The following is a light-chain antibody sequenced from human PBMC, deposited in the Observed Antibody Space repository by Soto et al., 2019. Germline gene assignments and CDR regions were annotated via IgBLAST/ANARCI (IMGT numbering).Light chain of an antibody. CDR2: SAS. CDR3: QKYNSAPLT. CDR1: QGISSN. V-gene: IGKV1-27*01. J-gene: IGKJ1*01. Sequence: DIQMTQSPSSLSASVGDRVTITCRASQGISSNLAWYQQKPGKVPKLLIYSASALQSGVPSRFSGSGSGTDFTLTISSLQPEDVATYYCQKYNSAPLTFGQGTKVDVK.